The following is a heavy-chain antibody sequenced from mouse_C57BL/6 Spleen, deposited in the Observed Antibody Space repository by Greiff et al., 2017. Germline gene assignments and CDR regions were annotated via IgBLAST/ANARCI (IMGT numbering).Heavy chain of an antibody. V-gene: IGHV3-6*01. Sequence: VQLQQSGPGLVKPSQSLSLTCSVTGYSITSGYYWNWIRQFPGNKLEWMGYISYDGSNNYNPSLKNRISITRDTSKNQFFLKLNSVTTEDTATYYCANVYDGYPAWFAYWGQGTLVTVSA. J-gene: IGHJ3*01. CDR3: ANVYDGYPAWFAY. D-gene: IGHD2-3*01. CDR1: GYSITSGYY. CDR2: ISYDGSN.